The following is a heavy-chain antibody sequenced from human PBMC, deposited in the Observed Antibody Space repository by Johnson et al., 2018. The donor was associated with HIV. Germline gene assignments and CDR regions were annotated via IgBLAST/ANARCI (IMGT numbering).Heavy chain of an antibody. D-gene: IGHD3-22*01. CDR1: GFTVSSHY. Sequence: VQLVESGGGLVQPGGSLRLSCAASGFTVSSHYMSWVRQAPGKGLEWVSVIYSGGSTYYADSVKGRFTISRDNSKNTLYLQMNSLRAEDTAVYYCARMGYYYDSATFHPFDILGQGTMVTVSS. V-gene: IGHV3-66*01. CDR3: ARMGYYYDSATFHPFDI. CDR2: IYSGGST. J-gene: IGHJ3*02.